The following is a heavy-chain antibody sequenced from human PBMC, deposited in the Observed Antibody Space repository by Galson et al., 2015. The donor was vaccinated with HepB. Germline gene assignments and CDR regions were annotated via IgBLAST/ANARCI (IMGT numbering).Heavy chain of an antibody. CDR2: ISGNGSAT. J-gene: IGHJ5*02. Sequence: SLRLSCAASGFTFNSYTMHWVRQASVKGLEYVSAISGNGSATAYADSVKGRFVISRDNSKKTLFLQMSSLRTDDSAIYYCVISRGPWGQGTLVSVSS. CDR3: VISRGP. CDR1: GFTFNSYT. V-gene: IGHV3-64D*08.